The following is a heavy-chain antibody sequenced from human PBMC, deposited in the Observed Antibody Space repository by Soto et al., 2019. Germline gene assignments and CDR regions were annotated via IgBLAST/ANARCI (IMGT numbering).Heavy chain of an antibody. V-gene: IGHV3-33*01. CDR1: GFTFSSYG. D-gene: IGHD1-26*01. CDR3: ARGLSGSRDWYFDL. CDR2: IWYDGSKK. Sequence: QVQLVGSGGDVVQPGRSLRLSCAASGFTFSSYGMHWVRQAPGKGLEWVAVIWYDGSKKYYADSVTGRFTISRDDSKSTLFLQMNSLRAEDTGVYYCARGLSGSRDWYFDLWGRGTLVTVSS. J-gene: IGHJ2*01.